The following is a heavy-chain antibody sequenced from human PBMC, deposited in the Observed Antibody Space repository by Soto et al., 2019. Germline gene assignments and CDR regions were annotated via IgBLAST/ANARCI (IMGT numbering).Heavy chain of an antibody. Sequence: QVQLQESGPGLLKPSETLSLTCNVSGGSISSDCWSWFRQPPGKGLEWIGYIYYSGSTNYNPSLKSRVTISVDTSKNQFSLKLSSVTAADTAVYYCAREGYNWNDEGVTGFDPWGQGTLVTVSS. CDR3: AREGYNWNDEGVTGFDP. CDR1: GGSISSDC. D-gene: IGHD1-20*01. V-gene: IGHV4-59*01. CDR2: IYYSGST. J-gene: IGHJ5*02.